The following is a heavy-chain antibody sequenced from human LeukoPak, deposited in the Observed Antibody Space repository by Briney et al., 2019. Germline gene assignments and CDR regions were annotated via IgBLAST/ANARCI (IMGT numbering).Heavy chain of an antibody. J-gene: IGHJ6*02. CDR3: ARGGYGDYGKDV. Sequence: GGALRLSCAASGFTFSSYSMNWVRQAPGKGLEWVSSISSSSSYIYYADSVKGRFTISRDNAKNSLYLQMNSLRAEDTAVYYCARGGYGDYGKDVWGQGTTVTVSS. CDR1: GFTFSSYS. V-gene: IGHV3-21*01. CDR2: ISSSSSYI. D-gene: IGHD4-17*01.